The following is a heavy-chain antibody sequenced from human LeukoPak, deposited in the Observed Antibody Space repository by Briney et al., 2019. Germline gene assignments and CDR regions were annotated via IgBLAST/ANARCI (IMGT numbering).Heavy chain of an antibody. Sequence: GGSLRLSCAASGFTFSNYARSWVRQAPAKGLEWVSTISNSGDATYYADSVKGRFTISRDNSKNTLYLQMNSLRAEDTAVYYCAKAPPYKKYFDYWGQGTLVTVSS. CDR1: GFTFSNYA. J-gene: IGHJ4*02. D-gene: IGHD1-1*01. CDR3: AKAPPYKKYFDY. CDR2: ISNSGDAT. V-gene: IGHV3-23*01.